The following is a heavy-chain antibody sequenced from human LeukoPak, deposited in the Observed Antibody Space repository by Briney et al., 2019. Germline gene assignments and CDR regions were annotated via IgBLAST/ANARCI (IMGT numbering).Heavy chain of an antibody. J-gene: IGHJ4*02. D-gene: IGHD2-21*01. CDR3: AGEMGFTYLLFDY. CDR2: INPNSGGT. Sequence: ASVKVSCQASGYTFTAYYMHWVRQAPGQGLEWMGWINPNSGGTNYAQKFQGRVTMTRDTSISTTYMELSRLRSDDTAVYYCAGEMGFTYLLFDYWGQGTLVTVSS. CDR1: GYTFTAYY. V-gene: IGHV1-2*02.